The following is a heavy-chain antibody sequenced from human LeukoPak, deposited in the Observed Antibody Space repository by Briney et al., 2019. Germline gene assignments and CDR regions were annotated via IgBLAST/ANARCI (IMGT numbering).Heavy chain of an antibody. J-gene: IGHJ4*02. D-gene: IGHD3-16*02. Sequence: GGSLRLSCAASGFTFSSCAMSWVRQAPGKGLEWVSAISGSGGSTYYADSVKGRFTISRDNSKNTLYLQMNSLRAEDTAVYYCAKDWLAFGGVIAPDYWGQGTLVTVSS. CDR2: ISGSGGST. V-gene: IGHV3-23*01. CDR3: AKDWLAFGGVIAPDY. CDR1: GFTFSSCA.